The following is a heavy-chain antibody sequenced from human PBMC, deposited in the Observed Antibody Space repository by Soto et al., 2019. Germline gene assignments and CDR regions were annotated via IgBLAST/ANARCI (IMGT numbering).Heavy chain of an antibody. Sequence: QLQLQESGPGLVKPSETLSLTCTVSGGSISSSSYYWGWIRQPPGKGLEWIGSIYYSGSTYYNPSLKRRVTISVDTSKNQFSRKLSSVTAADTAVYYCASYGSGSCYHIDYWGQGTLVTVSS. CDR2: IYYSGST. J-gene: IGHJ4*02. CDR1: GGSISSSSYY. CDR3: ASYGSGSCYHIDY. V-gene: IGHV4-39*01. D-gene: IGHD3-10*01.